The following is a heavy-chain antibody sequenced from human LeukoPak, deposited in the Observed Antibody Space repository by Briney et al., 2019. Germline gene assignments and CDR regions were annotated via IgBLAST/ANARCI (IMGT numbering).Heavy chain of an antibody. CDR3: AKISAAAGDPGAFDV. D-gene: IGHD6-13*01. Sequence: GGSLRLSCAASGFTFNDYAMHWVRQAPGKGLEWVAAISFDGSVWYCADSVKGRFTISRDNSKNALYLQMNSLRTEDTAVYFCAKISAAAGDPGAFDVWGRGTMVTVSS. CDR2: ISFDGSVW. J-gene: IGHJ3*01. V-gene: IGHV3-30*04. CDR1: GFTFNDYA.